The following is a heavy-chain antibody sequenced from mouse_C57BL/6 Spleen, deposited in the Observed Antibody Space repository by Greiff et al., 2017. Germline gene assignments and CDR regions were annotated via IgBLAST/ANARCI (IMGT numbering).Heavy chain of an antibody. V-gene: IGHV5-17*01. D-gene: IGHD1-1*01. CDR1: GFTFSDYG. J-gene: IGHJ4*01. Sequence: EVKLVESGGGLVKPGGSLKLSCAASGFTFSDYGMHWVRQAPEKGLEWVAYISSGSSTIYYADTVKGRFTISRDNAKNTLFLQLTSLRSEDTAMYYCARGVLQPAMDYWGQGTSVTVSS. CDR2: ISSGSSTI. CDR3: ARGVLQPAMDY.